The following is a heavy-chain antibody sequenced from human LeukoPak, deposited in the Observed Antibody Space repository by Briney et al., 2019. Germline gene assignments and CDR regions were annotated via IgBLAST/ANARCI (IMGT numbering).Heavy chain of an antibody. CDR2: IYTSGST. CDR1: GGSLSSYY. J-gene: IGHJ4*02. V-gene: IGHV4-4*07. D-gene: IGHD3-10*01. Sequence: SETLSLTCTVPGGSLSSYYWSWIRQPAGKGLEWIGRIYTSGSTNYNPSLKSRVTMSVDTSKNQFSLKLSSVTAADTAVYYCARDAYYYGSGSQIFDYWGQGTLVTVSS. CDR3: ARDAYYYGSGSQIFDY.